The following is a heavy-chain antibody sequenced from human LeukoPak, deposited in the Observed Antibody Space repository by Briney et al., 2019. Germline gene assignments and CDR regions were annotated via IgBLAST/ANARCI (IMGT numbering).Heavy chain of an antibody. D-gene: IGHD1-1*01. V-gene: IGHV1-24*01. CDR1: GYTLSELS. J-gene: IGHJ5*02. CDR2: FESQDGET. CDR3: ATGPYNWNDRGPGFDP. Sequence: ASVKVSCKVSGYTLSELSMHWVRQAPGKGLEWMGGFESQDGETIYAQKLQGGVIMTEDTSINTAYMELSSLRSEDTAVYYCATGPYNWNDRGPGFDPWGQGTLVTVSS.